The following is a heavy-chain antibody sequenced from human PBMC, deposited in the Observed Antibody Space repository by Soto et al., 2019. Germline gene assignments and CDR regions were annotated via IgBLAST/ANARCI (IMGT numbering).Heavy chain of an antibody. D-gene: IGHD3-22*01. CDR2: ISYDGSNK. Sequence: GGSLRLSCAASGFTFSTYAMSWVRQAPGKGLEWVAAISYDGSNKYHADSAKGRFTISRDNSKNTVYLQMNSLRDEDTAVYYCAKDTFYHDSSGYYVFDYWGQGTLVIVSS. V-gene: IGHV3-30*18. CDR3: AKDTFYHDSSGYYVFDY. J-gene: IGHJ4*02. CDR1: GFTFSTYA.